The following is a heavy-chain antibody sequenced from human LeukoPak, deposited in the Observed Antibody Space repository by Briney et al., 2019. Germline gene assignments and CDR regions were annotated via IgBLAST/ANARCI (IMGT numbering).Heavy chain of an antibody. J-gene: IGHJ4*02. CDR1: GFTFSSYV. D-gene: IGHD3-10*01. CDR2: IWSDGSDK. CDR3: ARRGSKTYDFDY. Sequence: GGSLRLSCAASGFTFSSYVMSWVCQAPGKGLEWVAVIWSDGSDKYYADSVKGRFTISRDNYKNTLDLQMDSLRAEDTAVYYCARRGSKTYDFDYWGQGVLVTVSS. V-gene: IGHV3-33*08.